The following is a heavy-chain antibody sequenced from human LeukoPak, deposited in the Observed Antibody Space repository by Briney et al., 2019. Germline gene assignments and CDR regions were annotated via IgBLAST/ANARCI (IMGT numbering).Heavy chain of an antibody. V-gene: IGHV1-18*01. D-gene: IGHD1-1*01. J-gene: IGHJ5*02. CDR2: ISAYNGNT. Sequence: ASVKVSCKASGGTFSSYAISWVRQAPGQGLEWMGWISAYNGNTNYAQKLQGRVTMTTDTSTSTAYMELRSLRSDDTAVYYCASNVPRVPLWFDPWGQGTLVTVSS. CDR1: GGTFSSYA. CDR3: ASNVPRVPLWFDP.